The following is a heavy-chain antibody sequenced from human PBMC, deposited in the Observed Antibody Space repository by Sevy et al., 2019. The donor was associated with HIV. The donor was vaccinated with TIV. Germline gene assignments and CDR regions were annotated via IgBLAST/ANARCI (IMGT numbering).Heavy chain of an antibody. D-gene: IGHD3-10*01. V-gene: IGHV3-7*03. J-gene: IGHJ4*02. CDR2: MRQDGSEK. CDR1: GFTFSSYW. CDR3: GGGIYGSGGRLGLGY. Sequence: GGSLRLSCAASGFTFSSYWMTWVRQAPGKGLEWVANMRQDGSEKYYVDSVKGRFTISRDNAKNSLYLQMNSLRAEDTAVYYCGGGIYGSGGRLGLGYWGQGTLVPVS.